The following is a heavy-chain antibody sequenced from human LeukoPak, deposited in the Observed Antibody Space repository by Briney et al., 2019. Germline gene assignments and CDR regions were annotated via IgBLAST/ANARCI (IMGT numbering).Heavy chain of an antibody. CDR2: ISGSGGST. CDR3: AKSGPLIADYNWFDP. D-gene: IGHD6-13*01. V-gene: IGHV3-23*01. CDR1: AFTFSSNA. J-gene: IGHJ5*02. Sequence: GGSLRLSSAASAFTFSSNAMSWVRQGPRKGWEWGSDISGSGGSTYYGVSVKGRFTISRDNSKNTLYLQMNSLRAEDTAEYYCAKSGPLIADYNWFDPWGQGTLVTVSS.